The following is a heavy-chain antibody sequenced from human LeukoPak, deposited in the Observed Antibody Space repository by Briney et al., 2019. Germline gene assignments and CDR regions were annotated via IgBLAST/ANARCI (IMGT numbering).Heavy chain of an antibody. CDR3: ARDHDWAFDL. V-gene: IGHV3-48*02. J-gene: IGHJ4*02. D-gene: IGHD3-9*01. CDR2: INHNAEMI. CDR1: GFTFSSYA. Sequence: GRSLRLSCAASGFTFSSYAMHWVRQAPGKGLEWIAYINHNAEMIFYPDFVKGRFTISRDNAKNSLYLQMNALRDEDTAIYYCARDHDWAFDLWGQGTLVTVSS.